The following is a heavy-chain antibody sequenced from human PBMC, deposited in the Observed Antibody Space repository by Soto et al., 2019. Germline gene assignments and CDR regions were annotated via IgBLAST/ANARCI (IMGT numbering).Heavy chain of an antibody. J-gene: IGHJ4*02. CDR2: IYYSGST. V-gene: IGHV4-30-4*01. D-gene: IGHD2-2*01. Sequence: SETLSLTCTVSGGSISSGDYYWSWIRHPPGKGLEWIGYIYYSGSTYYNPSLKSRVTISVDTSKNQFSLKLSSVTAADTAVYYCARVPTYCISTSCPFDYWGQGTLVTVSS. CDR3: ARVPTYCISTSCPFDY. CDR1: GGSISSGDYY.